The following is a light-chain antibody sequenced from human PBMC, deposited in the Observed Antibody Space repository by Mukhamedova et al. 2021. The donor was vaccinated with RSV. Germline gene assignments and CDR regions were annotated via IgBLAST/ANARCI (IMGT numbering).Light chain of an antibody. V-gene: IGKV1-12*01. J-gene: IGKJ4*01. Sequence: WYQRRVHGKAPKLLIYSASSLQTGVPSRFRGSGSGTDFTLTINGLQPEDFTTYFCQQGKTFPLTFGGGTKVEIK. CDR3: QQGKTFPLT. CDR2: SAS.